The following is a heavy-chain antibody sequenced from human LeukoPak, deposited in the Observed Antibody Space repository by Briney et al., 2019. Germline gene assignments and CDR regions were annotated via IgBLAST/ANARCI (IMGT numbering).Heavy chain of an antibody. CDR3: AGGSHSGPYFDY. V-gene: IGHV4-59*13. Sequence: PSESLSLTCTVSGSSISSYYGSWSPPPPGEGLGGIGDIYYNRYTNYNPSLKSRLTISVDTPKHQFCLKLSSLTAADTAVYYCAGGSHSGPYFDYWGQGTLVTVSS. CDR2: IYYNRYT. CDR1: GSSISSYY. J-gene: IGHJ4*02. D-gene: IGHD3-10*01.